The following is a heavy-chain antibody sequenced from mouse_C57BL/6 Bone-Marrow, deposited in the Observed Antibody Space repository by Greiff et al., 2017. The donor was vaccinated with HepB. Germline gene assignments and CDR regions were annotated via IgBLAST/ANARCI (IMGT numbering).Heavy chain of an antibody. Sequence: LLESGAELARPGASVKLSCKASGYTFTSYGISWVKQRTGQGLEWIGEIYPRSGNTYYNEKFKGKATLTADKSSSTAYMELRSLTSEDSAVYFCARGLLWLRRYYFDYWGQGTTLTVSS. J-gene: IGHJ2*01. CDR1: GYTFTSYG. CDR2: IYPRSGNT. CDR3: ARGLLWLRRYYFDY. D-gene: IGHD2-2*01. V-gene: IGHV1-81*01.